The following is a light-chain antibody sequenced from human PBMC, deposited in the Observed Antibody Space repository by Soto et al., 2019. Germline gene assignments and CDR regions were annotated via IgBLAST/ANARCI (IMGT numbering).Light chain of an antibody. J-gene: IGKJ1*01. CDR2: GAS. V-gene: IGKV3-20*01. CDR3: QQYGRSPRT. Sequence: EIVLTQSTGTLSLSPGERATLSCRASQSVSSSYLAWYQQQPGQAPRLLIYGASSRATGIPDRFSGSGSGTDFTLTISRLEPADFAVYYCQQYGRSPRTCGKGTKVEIK. CDR1: QSVSSSY.